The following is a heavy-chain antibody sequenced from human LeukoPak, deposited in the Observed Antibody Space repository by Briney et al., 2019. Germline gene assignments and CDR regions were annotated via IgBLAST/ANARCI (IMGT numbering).Heavy chain of an antibody. CDR1: GGSFSGYY. CDR2: INHSGST. D-gene: IGHD3-3*01. CDR3: ARVTIFGVVPFDI. V-gene: IGHV4-34*01. Sequence: PSETLPLTCAVYGGSFSGYYWSWIRQPPGKGLEWIGEINHSGSTNYNPSLKSRVTISVDTSKNQFSLKLSSVTAADTAVYYCARVTIFGVVPFDIWGQGTMVTVSS. J-gene: IGHJ3*02.